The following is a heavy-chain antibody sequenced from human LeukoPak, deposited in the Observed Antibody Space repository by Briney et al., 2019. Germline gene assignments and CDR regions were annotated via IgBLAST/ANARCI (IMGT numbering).Heavy chain of an antibody. CDR2: INPSGGST. CDR1: GYTFTSYY. D-gene: IGHD5-12*01. Sequence: RASVKVSCKASGYTFTSYYMHWVRQAPGQGLEWMGIINPSGGSTSYAQKFQGRVTMTRDTSTSTVYMELSRLRSDDTAVYYCARESTFRLLRNVSDIWGQGTRVTVSS. J-gene: IGHJ3*02. V-gene: IGHV1-46*01. CDR3: ARESTFRLLRNVSDI.